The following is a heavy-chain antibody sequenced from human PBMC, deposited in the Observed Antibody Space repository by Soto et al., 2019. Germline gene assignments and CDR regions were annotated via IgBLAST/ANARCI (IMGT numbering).Heavy chain of an antibody. V-gene: IGHV3-7*01. CDR3: ARGIFGSYYYFDY. CDR1: GFTFSSYW. J-gene: IGHJ4*02. CDR2: IKQDGSEK. D-gene: IGHD1-26*01. Sequence: GESLKISCAASGFTFSSYWMSWVRQAPGKGLEWVANIKQDGSEKYYVDSVKGRFTISRDNAKNSLYLQMNSLRAEDTAVYYCARGIFGSYYYFDYWGQGTLVTVSS.